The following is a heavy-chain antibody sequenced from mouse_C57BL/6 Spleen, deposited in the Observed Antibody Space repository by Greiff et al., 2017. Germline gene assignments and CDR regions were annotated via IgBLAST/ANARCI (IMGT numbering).Heavy chain of an antibody. CDR2: INYDGSST. J-gene: IGHJ2*01. Sequence: EVKVVESEGGLVQPGSSMKLSCTASGFTFSDYYMAWVRQVPEKGLEWVANINYDGSSTYYLDSLKSRFIISRDNAKNILYLQMSSLKSEDTATYYCARVRDYYGSYDYWGQGTTLTVSS. CDR1: GFTFSDYY. V-gene: IGHV5-16*01. D-gene: IGHD1-1*01. CDR3: ARVRDYYGSYDY.